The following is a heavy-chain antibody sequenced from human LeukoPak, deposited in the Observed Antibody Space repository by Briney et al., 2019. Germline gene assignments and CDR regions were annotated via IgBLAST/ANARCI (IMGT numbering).Heavy chain of an antibody. J-gene: IGHJ4*02. CDR2: GHFAGST. Sequence: PSETLSLTCTVSGDSLSSGSYYWGWIRQSPGKGLEWIGSGHFAGSTYYNTSLKSRLTISLDMSKNQFSLRLTSVTAADTAVYYCVRGQWLTSACFDFWDQGTVVTVSS. D-gene: IGHD6-19*01. V-gene: IGHV4-39*07. CDR3: VRGQWLTSACFDF. CDR1: GDSLSSGSYY.